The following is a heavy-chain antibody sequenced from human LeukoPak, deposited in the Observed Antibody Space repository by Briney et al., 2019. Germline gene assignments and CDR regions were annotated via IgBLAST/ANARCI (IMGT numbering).Heavy chain of an antibody. V-gene: IGHV4-4*02. CDR1: GDSINSLDL. CDR3: ARTTVVTPYYYYGMDV. J-gene: IGHJ6*01. CDR2: MYLSGTT. Sequence: SETLSLTCTVSGDSINSLDLWSWVRQPPGKGLEWIGEMYLSGTTHSNPSVKSRVTISVDKSKNQFSLKLSSVTAADTAVYYCARTTVVTPYYYYGMDVWGQGTTVTVSS. D-gene: IGHD4-23*01.